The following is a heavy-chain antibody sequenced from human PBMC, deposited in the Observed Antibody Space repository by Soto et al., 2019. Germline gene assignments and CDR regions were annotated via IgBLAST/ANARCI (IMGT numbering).Heavy chain of an antibody. J-gene: IGHJ6*02. CDR1: GSTFSSYA. V-gene: IGHV1-69*13. CDR2: IIPIFGTA. CDR3: ARVSGSWSPYYGMDV. Sequence: SVKVSCKASGSTFSSYAISWVRQAPGQGLEWMGGIIPIFGTANYAQKFQGRVTMTADESTSTAYMELSSLRSEDTAVYYCARVSGSWSPYYGMDVWGQGTTVTVSS. D-gene: IGHD6-13*01.